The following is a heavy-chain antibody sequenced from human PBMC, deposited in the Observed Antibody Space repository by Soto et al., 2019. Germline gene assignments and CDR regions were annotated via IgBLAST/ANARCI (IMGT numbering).Heavy chain of an antibody. J-gene: IGHJ5*02. Sequence: PSQTLSLTCAISGDSVSSNSAAWNWIRQSPSRGLEWLGRTYYRSKWYNDYAVSVKSRITINPDTSKNQFSLQLNSVTPEDTAVYYCARGWRLYSTSWYRFDPWGQGTLVTVSS. CDR3: ARGWRLYSTSWYRFDP. CDR1: GDSVSSNSAA. V-gene: IGHV6-1*01. CDR2: TYYRSKWYN. D-gene: IGHD6-13*01.